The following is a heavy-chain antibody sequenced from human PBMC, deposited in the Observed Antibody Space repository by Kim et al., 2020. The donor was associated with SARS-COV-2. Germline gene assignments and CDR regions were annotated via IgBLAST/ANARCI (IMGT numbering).Heavy chain of an antibody. D-gene: IGHD3-16*01. Sequence: GGSLRLSCADSGFTFRTYAMHWVRQAPGKGLEWVAVISYDGRNEYYADSVKGRFTISRDNSKSTLYPQMNSLRAEDTAVYHCARDRFGSVVRGVDYWGQGTLVTVSS. J-gene: IGHJ4*02. V-gene: IGHV3-30*04. CDR2: ISYDGRNE. CDR1: GFTFRTYA. CDR3: ARDRFGSVVRGVDY.